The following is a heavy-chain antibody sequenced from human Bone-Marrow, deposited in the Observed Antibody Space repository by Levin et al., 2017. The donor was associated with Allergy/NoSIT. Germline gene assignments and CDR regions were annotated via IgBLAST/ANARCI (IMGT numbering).Heavy chain of an antibody. V-gene: IGHV3-30*18. Sequence: GESLKISCAASGFTFSSYGMHWVRQAPGKGLEWVAVISYDGSNKYYADSVKGRFTISRDNSKNTLYLQMNSLRAEDTAVYYCAKDLRGDILTGYHTTPLDYWGQGTLVTVSS. J-gene: IGHJ4*02. CDR3: AKDLRGDILTGYHTTPLDY. D-gene: IGHD3-9*01. CDR2: ISYDGSNK. CDR1: GFTFSSYG.